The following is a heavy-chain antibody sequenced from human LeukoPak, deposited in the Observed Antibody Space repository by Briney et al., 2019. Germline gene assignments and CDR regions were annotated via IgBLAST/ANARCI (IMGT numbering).Heavy chain of an antibody. Sequence: PGESLRLSCAASGFSFSTYDMNWVRQPPGKGLEWVASISSSTTYIYYADSLKGRFTISRDDAKNSLYLQMSSLRAEGTAVYYCAREVIGGNSAWGQGTLVTVSS. CDR2: ISSSTTYI. D-gene: IGHD4-23*01. J-gene: IGHJ4*02. V-gene: IGHV3-21*01. CDR1: GFSFSTYD. CDR3: AREVIGGNSA.